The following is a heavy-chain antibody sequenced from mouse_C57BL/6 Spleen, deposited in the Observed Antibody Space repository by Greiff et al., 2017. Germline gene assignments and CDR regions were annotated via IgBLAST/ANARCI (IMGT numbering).Heavy chain of an antibody. J-gene: IGHJ4*01. CDR1: GYTFTDYE. V-gene: IGHV1-15*01. CDR2: IDPETGGT. Sequence: QVQLKQSGAELVRPGASVTLSCKASGYTFTDYEMHWVKQTPVHGLEWIGAIDPETGGTAYNQKFKGKAILTADKSSSTAYMELRSLTSEDSAVYYCKRWGAQARDYYAMDYWGQGTSVTVSS. CDR3: KRWGAQARDYYAMDY. D-gene: IGHD3-2*02.